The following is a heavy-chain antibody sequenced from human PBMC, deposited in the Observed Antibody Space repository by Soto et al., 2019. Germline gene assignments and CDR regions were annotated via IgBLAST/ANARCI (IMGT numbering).Heavy chain of an antibody. D-gene: IGHD2-2*03. Sequence: QVQLQQWGAGLLKPSETLSLTCAVYGGSFSGYYWSWIRQPPGKGLEWIGEINHSGSTNYNPSLKSRFTISVDTSKNQFSLTLSSVTAAYTAVYYCARSRRGYCSSTSCDAGLFDYWGQGTLVTVSS. J-gene: IGHJ4*02. CDR2: INHSGST. V-gene: IGHV4-34*01. CDR3: ARSRRGYCSSTSCDAGLFDY. CDR1: GGSFSGYY.